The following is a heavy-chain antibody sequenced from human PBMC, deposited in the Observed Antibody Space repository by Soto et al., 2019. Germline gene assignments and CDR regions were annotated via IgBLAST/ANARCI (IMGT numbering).Heavy chain of an antibody. Sequence: GESLNISCQCSGYTLSNFWIAFVRQLPGKGLEWMGIIYPGDYETRYSPSFHGKVTISADRSIGTAYLQWSSLEASDSAFYFCARRTRSSPSFESWGKGAMVNVSS. CDR1: GYTLSNFW. CDR2: IYPGDYET. D-gene: IGHD6-13*01. V-gene: IGHV5-51*01. J-gene: IGHJ5*02. CDR3: ARRTRSSPSFES.